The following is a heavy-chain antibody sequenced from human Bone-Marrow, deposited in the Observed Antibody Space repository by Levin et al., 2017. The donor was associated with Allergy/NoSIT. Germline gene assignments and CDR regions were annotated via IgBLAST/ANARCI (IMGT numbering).Heavy chain of an antibody. J-gene: IGHJ5*01. D-gene: IGHD3-9*01. Sequence: GESLKISCQASGYTFIGYNVHWVRQAPGQGLEWMGWIDPSSGGTDYDQKFQGRVTMTRDTSISTVYMELSGLKSDDAAVDYCAKDATGNSRYGIFESWGQGTLVTVS. CDR3: AKDATGNSRYGIFES. V-gene: IGHV1-2*02. CDR1: GYTFIGYN. CDR2: IDPSSGGT.